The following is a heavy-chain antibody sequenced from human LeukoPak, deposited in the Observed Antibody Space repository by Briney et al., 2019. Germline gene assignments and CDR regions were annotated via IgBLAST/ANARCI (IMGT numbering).Heavy chain of an antibody. CDR3: ASWGIVVWHYMDV. J-gene: IGHJ6*03. CDR1: GGSISSSSYY. V-gene: IGHV4-39*01. Sequence: PSETLSLTCTVSGGSISSSSYYWGWIRQPPGKGLEWIGSIYYSGSTYYNPSLKSRVTLSVHTSQHPFSLKPSSVTAADTAVYYCASWGIVVWHYMDVWGKGTTVTVSS. D-gene: IGHD2-2*01. CDR2: IYYSGST.